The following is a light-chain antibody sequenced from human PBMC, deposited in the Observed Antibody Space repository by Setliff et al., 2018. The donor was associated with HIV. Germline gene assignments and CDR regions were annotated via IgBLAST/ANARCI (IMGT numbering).Light chain of an antibody. CDR2: WAS. CDR1: QNLLYSSDNKNY. CDR3: QQYYSSPLT. Sequence: DIGMTQSPDSLAVSLGERATINCKSSQNLLYSSDNKNYLAWYQQKPGQPPKLLIYWASTRESGVPDRFSGSGSGTDFTLTISSLQAEDVAVYYCQQYYSSPLTFGGGTKVDIK. J-gene: IGKJ4*01. V-gene: IGKV4-1*01.